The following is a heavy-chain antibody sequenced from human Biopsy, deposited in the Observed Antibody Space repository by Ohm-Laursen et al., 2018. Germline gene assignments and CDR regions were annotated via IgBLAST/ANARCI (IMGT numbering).Heavy chain of an antibody. CDR2: ITYDGSNK. Sequence: SLRLSCTASGSGVYAMNWVCQPPGKGLERLAVITYDGSNKYYAESVKGRFTISRDRSRDTVHLQMNSLRYEDTALYYCAKDGGQWLGGAFDIWGHGTMVSVSS. CDR1: GSGVYA. D-gene: IGHD6-19*01. J-gene: IGHJ3*02. CDR3: AKDGGQWLGGAFDI. V-gene: IGHV3-30*18.